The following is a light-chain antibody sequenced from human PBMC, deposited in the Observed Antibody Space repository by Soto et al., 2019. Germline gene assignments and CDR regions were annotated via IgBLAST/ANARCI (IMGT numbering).Light chain of an antibody. CDR2: SAS. Sequence: DIQMTQFPSTLSASVVDRVTITCRASQGISRWVAWYQQRPGKAPKVLILSASSLDSGVPSRFSDSGSGTEFPFTNIILQPNYVTTYYCRRYNSDTGLTCGERT. J-gene: IGKJ4*01. CDR1: QGISRW. V-gene: IGKV1-5*03. CDR3: RRYNSDTGLT.